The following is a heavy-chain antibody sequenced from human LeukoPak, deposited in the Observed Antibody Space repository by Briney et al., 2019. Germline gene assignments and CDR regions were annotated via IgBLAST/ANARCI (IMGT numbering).Heavy chain of an antibody. Sequence: GASLKISCEGSGYSFSNYWIGWVRQIPGKGLEWMGIIYPGDYETSYSPYFQGLVTISVDKSSSTAYLQWSSLKASDTAMYYCAIPPGYCGNDCSFDHWGQGTLVTVSS. CDR3: AIPPGYCGNDCSFDH. CDR1: GYSFSNYW. V-gene: IGHV5-51*01. CDR2: IYPGDYET. J-gene: IGHJ4*02. D-gene: IGHD2-21*02.